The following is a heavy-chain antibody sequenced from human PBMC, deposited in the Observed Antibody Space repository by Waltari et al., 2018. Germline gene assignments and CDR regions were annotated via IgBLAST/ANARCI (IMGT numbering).Heavy chain of an antibody. J-gene: IGHJ3*02. CDR3: ATALGDRSSASRAFDI. V-gene: IGHV1-69-2*01. CDR1: GYTLTDYY. Sequence: EVQLLQSGTELKKPGTTVKISCQVSGYTLTDYYIHWVQQAPGKGPHWMGLVDPADGETISAAKFQGRVTIPADTSTDTAYMELSSLRSEDTAVYYCATALGDRSSASRAFDIWGLGTMITVSS. D-gene: IGHD3-10*01. CDR2: VDPADGET.